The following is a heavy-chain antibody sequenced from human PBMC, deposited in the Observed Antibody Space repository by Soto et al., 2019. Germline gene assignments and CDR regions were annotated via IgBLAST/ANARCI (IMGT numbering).Heavy chain of an antibody. J-gene: IGHJ6*02. D-gene: IGHD2-15*01. CDR3: ARTRSSSYGLDV. Sequence: WVRQAPGQGLEWMGGIIPIFGTANYAQKFQGRVTITADESTSTGYMELSSLRSEDTAVYCCARTRSSSYGLDVSGQPTMVTV. V-gene: IGHV1-69*01. CDR2: IIPIFGTA.